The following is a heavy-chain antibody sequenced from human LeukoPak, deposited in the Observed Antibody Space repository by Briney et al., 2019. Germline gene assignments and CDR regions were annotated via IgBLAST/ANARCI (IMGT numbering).Heavy chain of an antibody. D-gene: IGHD7-27*01. J-gene: IGHJ4*02. CDR2: IGGSGTNT. V-gene: IGHV3-23*01. CDR3: ARESYWGASAKGFDS. Sequence: GGSLRLSCAASGFTFSSYAMSWVRQIPGKGLEWVSAIGGSGTNTYYEDSVKGRFIIPRDNAKNSLYLQMNSLRDEDTALYYCARESYWGASAKGFDSWGQGTLVIVSS. CDR1: GFTFSSYA.